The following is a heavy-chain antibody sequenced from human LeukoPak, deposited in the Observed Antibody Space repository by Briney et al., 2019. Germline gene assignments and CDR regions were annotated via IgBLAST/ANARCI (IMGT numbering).Heavy chain of an antibody. V-gene: IGHV3-72*01. D-gene: IGHD4-17*01. CDR3: AKIGMTTVTTSVDY. Sequence: GGSLRLSCEGSAFIFSGHWMNWVRQAPGKGLEWVGRTRNEANIYTTKYAASVKGRFTISRDDSKNSLYLQMNSLKTEDTAVYYCAKIGMTTVTTSVDYWGQGTLVTVSS. CDR1: AFIFSGHW. CDR2: TRNEANIYTT. J-gene: IGHJ4*02.